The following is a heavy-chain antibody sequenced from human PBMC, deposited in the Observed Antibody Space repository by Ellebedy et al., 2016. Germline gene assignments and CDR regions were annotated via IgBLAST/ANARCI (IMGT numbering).Heavy chain of an antibody. D-gene: IGHD1-26*01. CDR1: ARSVSSGSYY. CDR2: IYYSGST. Sequence: SETLSLTXTVSARSVSSGSYYWSWIRQPPGKGLEWIGYIYYSGSTNYNPSLKSRVTMSVDTSKNQFSLKLSSVTAADTAVYYCAREGEWELYDYWGQGTLVTVSS. J-gene: IGHJ4*02. CDR3: AREGEWELYDY. V-gene: IGHV4-61*01.